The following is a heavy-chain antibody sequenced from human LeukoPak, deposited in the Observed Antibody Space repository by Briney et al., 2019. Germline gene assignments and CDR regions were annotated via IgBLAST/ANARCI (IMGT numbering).Heavy chain of an antibody. CDR3: AKESGKFDY. CDR1: GLNFDDSA. J-gene: IGHJ4*02. CDR2: ISADGGST. V-gene: IGHV3-43*02. Sequence: PGGSLRLSCVASGLNFDDSAMHWVRQAPGKGLEWVSLISADGGSTFSADSVKGRFSISRDNSKISLYLQMNSLRSEDTAMYYCAKESGKFDYWGQGTLVAVSS.